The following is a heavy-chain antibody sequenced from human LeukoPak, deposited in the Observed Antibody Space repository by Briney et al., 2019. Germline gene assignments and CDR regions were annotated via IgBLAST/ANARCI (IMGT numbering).Heavy chain of an antibody. CDR1: GFTFSSYG. D-gene: IGHD6-6*01. V-gene: IGHV3-30*02. CDR3: AKDARPVSYNWFDP. J-gene: IGHJ5*02. CDR2: IRYDGSNK. Sequence: GGSLRLSCAASGFTFSSYGMPWVRQAPGKGLEWVAFIRYDGSNKYYADSVKGRFTISRDNSKNTLYLQMNSLRAEDTAVYYCAKDARPVSYNWFDPWGQGTLVTVSS.